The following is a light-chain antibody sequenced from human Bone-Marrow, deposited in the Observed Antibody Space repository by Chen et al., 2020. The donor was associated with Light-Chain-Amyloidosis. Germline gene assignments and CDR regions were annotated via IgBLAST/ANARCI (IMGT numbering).Light chain of an antibody. V-gene: IGLV3-21*02. CDR2: DDS. Sequence: SYVLTQPSSVSVAPGQTATIACGGNNIGSTSEHWYQQTPGQAPLLVVYDDSDRPSGIPERLSGSTSGNTATLTISRVEAGDEADYYCQVWDRSSDRPVFGGGTKLTVL. CDR3: QVWDRSSDRPV. J-gene: IGLJ3*02. CDR1: NIGSTS.